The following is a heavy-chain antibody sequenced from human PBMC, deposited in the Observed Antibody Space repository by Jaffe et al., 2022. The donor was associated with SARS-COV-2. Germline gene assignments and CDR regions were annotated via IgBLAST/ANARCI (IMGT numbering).Heavy chain of an antibody. CDR2: MDEGNNR. J-gene: IGHJ1*01. CDR1: GFTFAVYP. D-gene: IGHD5-12*01. V-gene: IGHV3-30*04. CDR3: ARDLNGYSRRWHRPGDL. Sequence: QEQLVESGGGVVEPGKSLRLSCVASGFTFAVYPMHWVRQAPGKGLEWLAVMDEGNNRYYGGSVQGRFTISRDNSKNTIYLHMNLLKTEDTAVYYCARDLNGYSRRWHRPGDLWGQGTLVTVSS.